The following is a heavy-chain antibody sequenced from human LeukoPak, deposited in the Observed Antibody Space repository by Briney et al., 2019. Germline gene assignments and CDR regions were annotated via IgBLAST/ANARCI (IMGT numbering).Heavy chain of an antibody. Sequence: SETLSLTCTVSGGSISSYYWSWIRQPPGKGLEWIGYIYYSGSTNYNPSLKSRVTISVDTSKNQFSLKLSSVTAADTAVYYCARVRGSSSWYGHDAFDIWGQGTMVTVSS. D-gene: IGHD6-13*01. CDR3: ARVRGSSSWYGHDAFDI. J-gene: IGHJ3*02. V-gene: IGHV4-59*01. CDR2: IYYSGST. CDR1: GGSISSYY.